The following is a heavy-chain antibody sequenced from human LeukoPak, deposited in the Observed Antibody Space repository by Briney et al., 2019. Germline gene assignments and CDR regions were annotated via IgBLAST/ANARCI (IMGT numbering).Heavy chain of an antibody. J-gene: IGHJ4*02. D-gene: IGHD2-21*01. Sequence: ASVKVSCKASGYTFTSYDINWVRQATGQGLEWMGWMNPNSGNTGYAQKFQGRVTMTEDTSTDTAYMELSSLRSEDTAVYYCATDVVGSSNRLFDYWGQGTLVTVSS. CDR1: GYTFTSYD. CDR3: ATDVVGSSNRLFDY. CDR2: MNPNSGNT. V-gene: IGHV1-8*01.